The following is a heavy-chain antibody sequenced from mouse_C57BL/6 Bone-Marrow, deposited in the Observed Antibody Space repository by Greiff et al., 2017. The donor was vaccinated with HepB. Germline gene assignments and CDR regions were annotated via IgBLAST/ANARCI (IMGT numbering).Heavy chain of an antibody. CDR2: INDDVSST. V-gene: IGHV5-16*01. CDR3: ARDLDYFDY. J-gene: IGHJ2*01. CDR1: GFTFSDYY. Sequence: EVPGVESEGGLVKPGSSMKLSCTASGFTFSDYYMAWVRQVPEQGLEWVANINDDVSSTYYLDSLKSRFILSRDKAKTIRYLQMSSLKSEDTATYYCARDLDYFDYWGQGTTLTVSS.